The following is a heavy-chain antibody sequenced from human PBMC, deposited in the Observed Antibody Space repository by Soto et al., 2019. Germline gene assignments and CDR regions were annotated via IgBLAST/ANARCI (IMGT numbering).Heavy chain of an antibody. J-gene: IGHJ6*03. D-gene: IGHD3-22*01. CDR2: MNPNSGNT. Sequence: QVQLVQSGAEVKKPGASVKVSCKASGYTFTSYDINWVRQATGQGLEWMGWMNPNSGNTGYAQKFQGRVTMTRNTSISTAYMELSSLRSEDTAVYYCAREVVISPYYYMDVWGKGTTVTVSS. CDR3: AREVVISPYYYMDV. V-gene: IGHV1-8*01. CDR1: GYTFTSYD.